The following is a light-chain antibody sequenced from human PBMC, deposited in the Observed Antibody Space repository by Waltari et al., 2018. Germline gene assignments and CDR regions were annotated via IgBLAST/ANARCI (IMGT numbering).Light chain of an antibody. CDR2: YAS. V-gene: IGKV6-21*01. CDR3: HQSSTLTGT. CDR1: QTIGKS. J-gene: IGKJ1*01. Sequence: EIVLTQSPDIQSVPPTETVTITCRASQTIGKSLQWYQQKPGQSPKLLVKYASQSVSGVPSRFSGSGSGTDFSLTINSLEAEDIATYYCHQSSTLTGTFGQGTRLEIK.